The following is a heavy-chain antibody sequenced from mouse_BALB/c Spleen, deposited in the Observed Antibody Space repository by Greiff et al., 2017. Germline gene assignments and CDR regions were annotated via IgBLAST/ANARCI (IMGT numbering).Heavy chain of an antibody. CDR2: IDPANGNT. Sequence: VQLQQSGAELVKPGASVKLSCTASGFNIKDTYMHWVKQRPEQGLEWIGRIDPANGNTKYDPKFQGKATITADTSSNTAYLQLSSLTSEDTAVYYCAKGSTMITVDYWGQGTTLTVSS. D-gene: IGHD2-4*01. CDR3: AKGSTMITVDY. V-gene: IGHV14-3*02. CDR1: GFNIKDTY. J-gene: IGHJ2*01.